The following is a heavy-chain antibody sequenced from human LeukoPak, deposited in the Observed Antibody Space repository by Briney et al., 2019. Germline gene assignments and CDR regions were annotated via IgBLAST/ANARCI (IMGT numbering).Heavy chain of an antibody. J-gene: IGHJ4*02. CDR1: GYTFTGYY. V-gene: IGHV1-2*02. CDR2: INPNSGGT. D-gene: IGHD3-9*01. CDR3: ARAPGNYDILTGYYPFDY. Sequence: ASVKVSCKASGYTFTGYYMHWVRQAPGQGLEWMGWINPNSGGTNYAQKFQGRVTMTRDTSISTAYMELSRLRSDDTAVYYCARAPGNYDILTGYYPFDYWGQGTLVTVSS.